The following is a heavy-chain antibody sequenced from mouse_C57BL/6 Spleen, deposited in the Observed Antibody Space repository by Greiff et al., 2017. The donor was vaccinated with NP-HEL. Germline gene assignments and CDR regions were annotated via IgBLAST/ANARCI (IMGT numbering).Heavy chain of an antibody. CDR2: IHPNSGST. J-gene: IGHJ2*01. Sequence: QVQLQQPGAELVKPGASVKLSCKASGYTFTSYWMHWVKQRPGQGLEWIGMIHPNSGSTNYNEKFKSKATLTVDKSSSTAYMQLSSLTSEDSAVYYCARLNITTGFDYWGQGTTLTVSS. D-gene: IGHD2-4*01. CDR1: GYTFTSYW. V-gene: IGHV1-64*01. CDR3: ARLNITTGFDY.